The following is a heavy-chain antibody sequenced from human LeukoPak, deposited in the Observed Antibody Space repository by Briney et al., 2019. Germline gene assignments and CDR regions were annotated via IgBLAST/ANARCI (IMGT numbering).Heavy chain of an antibody. J-gene: IGHJ3*02. Sequence: GGSLRLSCAASGFTFSSYSMNWIRQAPGKGLEWVSYISSTSSTTHYADSVKGRFTISRDNAKNSLYLQMNSLRAEDTAVYYCAKSSYYDILTGYFRGGAFDIWGQGTMVTVSS. CDR1: GFTFSSYS. CDR3: AKSSYYDILTGYFRGGAFDI. V-gene: IGHV3-48*01. D-gene: IGHD3-9*01. CDR2: ISSTSSTT.